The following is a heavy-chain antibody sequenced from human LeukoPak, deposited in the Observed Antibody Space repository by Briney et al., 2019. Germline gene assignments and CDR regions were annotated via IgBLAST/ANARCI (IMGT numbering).Heavy chain of an antibody. CDR2: IRYDGSTK. CDR3: AALHTGTFVDY. D-gene: IGHD4-17*01. CDR1: GFSFSGYG. J-gene: IGHJ4*02. Sequence: PGGSLRLSCAASGFSFSGYGMHWVRQVPGEGLEWVAFIRYDGSTKFYTDSVKGRFAISRDNSKNTLSLQMNSLRTEDTAVYYCAALHTGTFVDYWGQGTLVTVSS. V-gene: IGHV3-30*02.